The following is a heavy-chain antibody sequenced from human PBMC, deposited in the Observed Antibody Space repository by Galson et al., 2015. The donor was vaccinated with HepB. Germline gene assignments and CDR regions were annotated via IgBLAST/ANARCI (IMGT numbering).Heavy chain of an antibody. J-gene: IGHJ6*02. D-gene: IGHD3-16*01. CDR2: VLDDGSNT. Sequence: SLRLSCAASGFTPGLSFRTYGMHWVRQAPGKGPEWVAAVLDDGSNTNTVDSVKGRFTISRDNSKNTVYLQMNGLRPEDSAVYYCARVWDGGRATRWGNYYYGMDVWGQGTTVTVSS. CDR1: GFTPGLSFRTYG. CDR3: ARVWDGGRATRWGNYYYGMDV. V-gene: IGHV3-30*03.